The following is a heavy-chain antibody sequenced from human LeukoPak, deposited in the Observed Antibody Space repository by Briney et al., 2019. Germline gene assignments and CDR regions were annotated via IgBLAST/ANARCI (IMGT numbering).Heavy chain of an antibody. V-gene: IGHV3-7*01. CDR2: IKHDESEK. CDR1: AVSFNSDR. CDR3: TRRLDD. D-gene: IGHD3-16*01. Sequence: GESLRLSWAASAVSFNSDRVDWVREAPWKGLEWVANIKHDESEKNYLDSVKGRFTISRDNAQNSLYLQMNGLRVEDTAVYYCTRRLDDWGQGTLVTVSS. J-gene: IGHJ4*02.